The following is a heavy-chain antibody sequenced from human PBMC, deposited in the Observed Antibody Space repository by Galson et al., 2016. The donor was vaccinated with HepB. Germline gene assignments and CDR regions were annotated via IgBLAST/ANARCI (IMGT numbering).Heavy chain of an antibody. Sequence: ETLSLTCSVSGDSISTSSHFWGWILQPPGKSLEWIGSIHFGGNSYYNPSLKSRVTISVDLPKNQFSLKATSVTAADTAVYFCARPTAYYGMDVWGQGTSVTISS. CDR1: GDSISTSSHF. D-gene: IGHD4-17*01. J-gene: IGHJ6*02. CDR2: IHFGGNS. CDR3: ARPTAYYGMDV. V-gene: IGHV4-39*01.